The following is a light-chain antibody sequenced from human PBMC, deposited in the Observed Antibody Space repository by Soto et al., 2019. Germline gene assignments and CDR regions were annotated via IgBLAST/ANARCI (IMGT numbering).Light chain of an antibody. J-gene: IGKJ4*01. Sequence: DIPMTQSPSSLSASVGDRVTITCRASQTISRHLNWYQQKPGKAPKLLMYGASSLQSGVPSRISGSGSGTDFALTISSLQPEDFATYYCQQSYSAPLTFGGGTKVEI. CDR3: QQSYSAPLT. CDR1: QTISRH. V-gene: IGKV1-39*01. CDR2: GAS.